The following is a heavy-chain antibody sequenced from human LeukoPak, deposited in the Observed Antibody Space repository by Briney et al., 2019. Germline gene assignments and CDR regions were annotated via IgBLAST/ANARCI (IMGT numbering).Heavy chain of an antibody. J-gene: IGHJ4*02. CDR3: ARSPGWGYFDY. CDR1: GFIFSSNG. CDR2: IWHDGSEK. D-gene: IGHD6-19*01. Sequence: PGRSLRLSCAASGFIFSSNGMHWVRQASGKGLEWVAVIWHDGSEKYYADSVKGRVTVSRDNSKNTLYLQMNSLRDDDTAVYFCARSPGWGYFDYWGQGALVTVSS. V-gene: IGHV3-33*01.